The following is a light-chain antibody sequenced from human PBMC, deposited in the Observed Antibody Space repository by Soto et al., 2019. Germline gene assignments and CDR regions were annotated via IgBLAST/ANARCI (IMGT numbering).Light chain of an antibody. CDR2: AAS. CDR1: QGSSTY. Sequence: DIQMTQSPSSLSASVGDRLTITCRASQGSSTYLNWYQQKPGKAPKLLIYAASTLQSGVPSRFSGSGSETDFTLTISSLQPEDFASYSCQQNYSATWTFGQGTKVDIK. J-gene: IGKJ1*01. CDR3: QQNYSATWT. V-gene: IGKV1-39*01.